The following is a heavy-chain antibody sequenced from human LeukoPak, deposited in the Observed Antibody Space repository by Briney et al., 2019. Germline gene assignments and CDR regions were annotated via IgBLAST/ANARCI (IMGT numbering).Heavy chain of an antibody. V-gene: IGHV3-23*01. D-gene: IGHD1-14*01. J-gene: IGHJ4*02. CDR3: AKHPSPELFDY. CDR1: GFTFIRYA. CDR2: ITGSGGST. Sequence: GGSHRPFRPPAGFTFIRYAITSVRLAPGEGLGLVSAITGSGGSTYYADSVKGRFTISRDNSKNTLYLQMNSLRAEDTAVYYCAKHPSPELFDYWGQGTLVTVSS.